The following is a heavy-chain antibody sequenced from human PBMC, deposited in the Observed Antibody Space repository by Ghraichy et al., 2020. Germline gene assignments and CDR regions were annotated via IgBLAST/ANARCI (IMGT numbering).Heavy chain of an antibody. Sequence: SVKVSCKASGGTFSSYAISWVRQAPGQGLEWMGGIIPIFGTANYAQKFQGRVTITADESTSTAYMELSSLRSEDTAVYYCARDRGITGTTSLDYWGQGTLVTVSS. D-gene: IGHD1-20*01. CDR2: IIPIFGTA. CDR1: GGTFSSYA. V-gene: IGHV1-69*13. CDR3: ARDRGITGTTSLDY. J-gene: IGHJ4*02.